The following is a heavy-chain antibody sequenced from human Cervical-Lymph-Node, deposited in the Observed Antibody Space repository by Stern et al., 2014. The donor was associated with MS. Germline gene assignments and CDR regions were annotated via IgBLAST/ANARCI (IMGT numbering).Heavy chain of an antibody. CDR1: GFSLSTTGVG. D-gene: IGHD5-18*01. CDR2: IYDT. Sequence: QVTLKESGPTLVKPTQTLTLTCTFSGFSLSTTGVGVGWIRQPPGKALEWLALIYDTRYSPSLKSRLTVTKDTAKNQVFLTVTNMDPEDTATYYCAYRPTALRPGFGPWGQGTLVTVSS. J-gene: IGHJ5*02. V-gene: IGHV2-5*01. CDR3: AYRPTALRPGFGP.